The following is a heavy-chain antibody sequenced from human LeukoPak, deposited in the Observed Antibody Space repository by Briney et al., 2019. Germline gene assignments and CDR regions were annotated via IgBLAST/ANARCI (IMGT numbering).Heavy chain of an antibody. CDR2: ISSSSSYI. V-gene: IGHV3-21*01. D-gene: IGHD3-9*01. Sequence: GGSLRLSCAASGFTFSSYSMNWVRQAPGKGLEWVSSISSSSSYIYYADSVKGRFTISRDNAKNSLYLQMNSLRAEDTAVYYCARSEDYDILTGYAAGFDYWGQGTLVTVSS. CDR1: GFTFSSYS. CDR3: ARSEDYDILTGYAAGFDY. J-gene: IGHJ4*02.